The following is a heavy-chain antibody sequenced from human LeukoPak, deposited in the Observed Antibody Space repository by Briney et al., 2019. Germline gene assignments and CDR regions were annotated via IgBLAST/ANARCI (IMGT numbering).Heavy chain of an antibody. D-gene: IGHD3-10*01. J-gene: IGHJ4*02. CDR3: ARGHITMVRGVIEY. V-gene: IGHV4-61*01. CDR2: IYYSGST. Sequence: SETLSLTCTVSGGFVSSGSYYWSWIRQPPGKGLEWIGYIYYSGSTNYNPSLKSRVTISVDTSKNQFSLKLSSVTAADTAVYYCARGHITMVRGVIEYWGQGTLVTVSS. CDR1: GGFVSSGSYY.